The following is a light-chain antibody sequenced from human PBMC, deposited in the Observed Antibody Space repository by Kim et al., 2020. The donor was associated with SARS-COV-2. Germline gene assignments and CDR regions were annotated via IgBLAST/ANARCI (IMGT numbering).Light chain of an antibody. Sequence: GQSCTISCTGASSDVGGYIHVSWYQQHPGKAPKLIIYDVNKRPSGASDRFSGSKSANTASLTISGLQAEDEAEYYCSSFTTIGTWVFGGGTQLTVL. CDR1: SSDVGGYIH. CDR3: SSFTTIGTWV. J-gene: IGLJ3*02. CDR2: DVN. V-gene: IGLV2-14*04.